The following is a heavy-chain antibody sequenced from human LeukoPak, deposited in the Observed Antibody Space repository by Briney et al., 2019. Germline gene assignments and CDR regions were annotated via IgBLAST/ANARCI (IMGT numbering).Heavy chain of an antibody. CDR1: GSTFSSCW. D-gene: IGHD3-22*01. V-gene: IGHV3-7*01. Sequence: GGSLRLSCAASGSTFSSCWMSWVRQAPGKGLEWVANIKQDGSEKYYVDSVKGRFTISRDNAKNSLYLQMNSLRAEDTAVYYCARDAYLSITSYYDSSGYSDYWGQGTLVTVSS. CDR3: ARDAYLSITSYYDSSGYSDY. CDR2: IKQDGSEK. J-gene: IGHJ4*02.